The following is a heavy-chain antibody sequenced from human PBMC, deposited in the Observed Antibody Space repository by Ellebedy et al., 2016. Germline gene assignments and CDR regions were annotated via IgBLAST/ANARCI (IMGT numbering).Heavy chain of an antibody. Sequence: SETLSLTXTVSGGSISSYYWSWIRQPPGKGLEWIGYIYYSGSTNYNPSLKSRVTMSIEKSKNQFSLRLSSVTAADTAMYYCARHVSGSSRVDIWGQGTMVTVSS. V-gene: IGHV4-59*08. CDR2: IYYSGST. CDR1: GGSISSYY. D-gene: IGHD3-10*01. CDR3: ARHVSGSSRVDI. J-gene: IGHJ3*02.